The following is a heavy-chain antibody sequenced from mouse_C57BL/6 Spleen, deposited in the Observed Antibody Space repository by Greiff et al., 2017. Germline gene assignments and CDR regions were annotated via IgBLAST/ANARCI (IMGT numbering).Heavy chain of an antibody. D-gene: IGHD2-4*01. Sequence: VQLVESGAELVKPGASVKISCKASGYAFSSYWMNWVKQRPGKGLEWIGQIYPGDGDTNYNGKFKGKATLTADKSSSTAYMQLSSLTSEDSAVYFCARQDDYDGYWYFDVWGTGTTVTVSS. CDR2: IYPGDGDT. CDR1: GYAFSSYW. J-gene: IGHJ1*03. CDR3: ARQDDYDGYWYFDV. V-gene: IGHV1-80*01.